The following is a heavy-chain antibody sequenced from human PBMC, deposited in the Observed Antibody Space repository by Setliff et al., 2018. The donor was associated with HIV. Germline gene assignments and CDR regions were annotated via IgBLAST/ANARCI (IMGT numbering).Heavy chain of an antibody. CDR2: VSNSGST. CDR3: ARADIVATIDF. Sequence: PSETLSLTCAVSGGSISSRSHYWGWIRQPPGKGLEWIGSVSNSGSTYYNPSLKSRFTISVDVSKNQFSLKLRSVTAADTAVYYCARADIVATIDFWGLGTLVTVSS. V-gene: IGHV4-39*01. CDR1: GGSISSRSHY. J-gene: IGHJ4*02. D-gene: IGHD5-12*01.